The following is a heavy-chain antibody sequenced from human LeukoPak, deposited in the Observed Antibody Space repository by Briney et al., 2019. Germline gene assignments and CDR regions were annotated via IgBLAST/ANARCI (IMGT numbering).Heavy chain of an antibody. D-gene: IGHD3-22*01. CDR3: ARDSLRYYYDSSGYSD. CDR2: IYSGGST. Sequence: GGSLRLSCAASGFTLTSNYMSWVRQAPGKGLEWVSVIYSGGSTYYADSVKGRFTISRDNSKNTLYLQMNSLRAEDTAVYYCARDSLRYYYDSSGYSDWGQGTLVTVSS. J-gene: IGHJ4*02. V-gene: IGHV3-53*01. CDR1: GFTLTSNY.